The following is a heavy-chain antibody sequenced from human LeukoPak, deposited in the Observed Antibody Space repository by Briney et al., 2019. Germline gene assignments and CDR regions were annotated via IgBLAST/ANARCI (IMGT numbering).Heavy chain of an antibody. CDR2: IYPCNSDT. D-gene: IGHD2-21*01. CDR1: GYNFSNYW. Sequence: GQSLKISCYGSGYNFSNYWIGWVRQMPGKGLEWLGIIYPCNSDTTYSPAFPGQVTISAAKSINTAYLQWTSLKASDTAMYYCARAGGETFFMVIDHWGQGTLVTVSS. J-gene: IGHJ4*02. V-gene: IGHV5-51*01. CDR3: ARAGGETFFMVIDH.